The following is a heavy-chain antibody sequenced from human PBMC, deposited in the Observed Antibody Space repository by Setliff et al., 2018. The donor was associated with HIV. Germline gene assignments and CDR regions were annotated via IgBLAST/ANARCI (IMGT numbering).Heavy chain of an antibody. CDR3: ARTGYAFDI. V-gene: IGHV4-4*08. CDR1: GGSMNENH. Sequence: SETLSLTCTVSGGSMNENHWSWLRQSPGKGLEWIAYIHTSGSTYFNPSFISRVTISIDSSKNQLSLKLMSLTAADTAVYYCARTGYAFDIWGRGTMVTVSS. CDR2: IHTSGST. J-gene: IGHJ3*02.